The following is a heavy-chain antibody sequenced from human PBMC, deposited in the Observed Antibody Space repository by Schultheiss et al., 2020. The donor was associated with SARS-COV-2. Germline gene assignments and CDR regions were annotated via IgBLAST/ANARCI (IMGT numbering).Heavy chain of an antibody. CDR3: ARAVAGTALGFDP. CDR1: GFTFSSYW. D-gene: IGHD6-19*01. J-gene: IGHJ5*02. V-gene: IGHV3-74*01. Sequence: GGSLRLSCAASGFTFSSYWMHWVRQAPGKGLVWVSRINSDGSSTSYADSVKGRFTISRDNAKNTLYLQMYSLRAEDTAVYYCARAVAGTALGFDPWGQGTLVTVSS. CDR2: INSDGSST.